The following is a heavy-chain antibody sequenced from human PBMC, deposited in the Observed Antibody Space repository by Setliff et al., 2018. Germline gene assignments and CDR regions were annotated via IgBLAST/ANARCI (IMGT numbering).Heavy chain of an antibody. CDR3: VTDQKWLVLSSGHDAFDI. D-gene: IGHD6-19*01. J-gene: IGHJ3*02. CDR1: GYTFTGYY. Sequence: ASVKVSCKASGYTFTGYYMHWVRQAPGKGLEWMGGFDLEDGETIYAQKFQGRVAMTEDTSTDTAYMELSSLRSEDTAVYYCVTDQKWLVLSSGHDAFDIWGQGTMVTVSS. CDR2: FDLEDGET. V-gene: IGHV1-24*01.